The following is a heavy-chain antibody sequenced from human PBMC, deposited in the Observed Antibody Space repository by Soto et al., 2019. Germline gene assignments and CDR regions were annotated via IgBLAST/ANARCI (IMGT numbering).Heavy chain of an antibody. CDR1: GGSISSGDYY. V-gene: IGHV4-30-4*01. J-gene: IGHJ4*02. CDR2: IYYSGST. CDR3: ARGDPHYYDSSGYFRY. D-gene: IGHD3-22*01. Sequence: QVQLQESGPGLVKPSQTLSLTCTVSGGSISSGDYYWGWIRQPPGKGLEWIGYIYYSGSTSYNPSLKSRVTISVDTSKNQFSLKLSSVTAADTAVYYCARGDPHYYDSSGYFRYWGQGTLVTVSS.